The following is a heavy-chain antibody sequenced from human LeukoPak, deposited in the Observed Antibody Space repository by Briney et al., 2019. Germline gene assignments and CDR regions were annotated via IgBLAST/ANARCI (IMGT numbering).Heavy chain of an antibody. D-gene: IGHD5-18*01. J-gene: IGHJ4*02. CDR3: ARDFSDTAMGGGFDY. V-gene: IGHV3-33*01. CDR2: IWYDGSNK. CDR1: GFTFSSYG. Sequence: PGGSLRLSCAASGFTFSSYGMHWVRQAPGKGLEWVAVIWYDGSNKYYADSVKGRFTISRDNSKNTLYLQMNSLRAEDTAVYYCARDFSDTAMGGGFDYWGQGTLVTVSS.